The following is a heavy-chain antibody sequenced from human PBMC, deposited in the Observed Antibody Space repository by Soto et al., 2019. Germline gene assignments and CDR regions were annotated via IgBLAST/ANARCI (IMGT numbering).Heavy chain of an antibody. CDR2: IYYSGST. D-gene: IGHD6-6*01. Sequence: QVQLQESGPGLVKPSQTLSLTCTVSGGSISSGGYYWSWIGQHPGKGLEWIGYIYYSGSTYYNPSLKSRVTISVDTSKNQFSLKLSSVTAADTAVYYCARTAGRGQLVLSGAFDIWGQGTMVTVSS. CDR1: GGSISSGGYY. J-gene: IGHJ3*02. CDR3: ARTAGRGQLVLSGAFDI. V-gene: IGHV4-31*03.